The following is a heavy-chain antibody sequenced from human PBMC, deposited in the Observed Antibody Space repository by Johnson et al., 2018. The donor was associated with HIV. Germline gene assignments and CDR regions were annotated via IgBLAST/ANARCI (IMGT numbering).Heavy chain of an antibody. J-gene: IGHJ3*02. CDR2: ISWNSGSI. V-gene: IGHV3-9*01. D-gene: IGHD6-13*01. CDR3: AREGEGYSSSWYDAFDI. Sequence: VQLVESGGGLVQPGRSLRLSCAASGFTFDDYAMNWVRQAPGKGLEWVSGISWNSGSIGYADSVRGRFTISRDNSKNTLYLQMNSLRAEDTAVYYCAREGEGYSSSWYDAFDIWGQGTMVTVSS. CDR1: GFTFDDYA.